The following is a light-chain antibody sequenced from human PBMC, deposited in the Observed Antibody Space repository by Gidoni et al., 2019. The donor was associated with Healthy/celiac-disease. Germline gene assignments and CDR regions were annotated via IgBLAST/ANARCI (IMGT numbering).Light chain of an antibody. J-gene: IGKJ2*01. CDR1: QSINSY. CDR3: QQSYSTPYT. Sequence: DIQMTQSPSSLSASVGDRVTITCRASQSINSYLNWYQQKPGKAPKVLIYATSSLQSGVPSRFSGSGSGTDFTITISSLQPEDFATYYCQQSYSTPYTFGQGTKLEIK. CDR2: ATS. V-gene: IGKV1-39*01.